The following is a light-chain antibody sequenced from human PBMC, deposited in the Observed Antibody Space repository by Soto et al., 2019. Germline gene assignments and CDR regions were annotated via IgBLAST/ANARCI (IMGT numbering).Light chain of an antibody. CDR3: QQLNSYPQT. CDR1: QGISSY. J-gene: IGKJ1*01. CDR2: AAS. Sequence: IQLTQSPSSLSASVGDRVTITCRASQGISSYLAWYQQKPGKAPKLLIYAASTLQSGVPSRFSGSGSGTDFTLTISCLQPEDFATYYCQQLNSYPQTFGQGTKV. V-gene: IGKV1-9*01.